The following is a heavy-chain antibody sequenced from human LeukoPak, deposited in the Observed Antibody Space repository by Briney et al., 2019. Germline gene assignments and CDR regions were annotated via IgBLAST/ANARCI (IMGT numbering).Heavy chain of an antibody. Sequence: WASVKVSCKASGGTFSSYAISWVRQAPGQGLEWMGGIIPIFGTANYAQKFQGRVTITADKSTSTAYMELGSLRSEDTAVYYCARVIAVAQAFDIWGQGTMVTVSS. CDR2: IIPIFGTA. D-gene: IGHD6-19*01. CDR1: GGTFSSYA. V-gene: IGHV1-69*06. J-gene: IGHJ3*02. CDR3: ARVIAVAQAFDI.